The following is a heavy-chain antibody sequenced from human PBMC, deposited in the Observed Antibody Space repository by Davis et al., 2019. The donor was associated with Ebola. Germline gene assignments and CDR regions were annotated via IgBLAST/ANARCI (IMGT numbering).Heavy chain of an antibody. CDR2: IYPGDSDT. CDR1: GYSFTSYW. CDR3: ARNSNYDWFDP. Sequence: KVSCKGSGYSFTSYWIGWVRQMPGKGLERMGIIYPGDSDTIYSPSFQGQITISVDRSINTAYLQWRSLKASDTAVYYCARNSNYDWFDPWGQGTLVTVSS. J-gene: IGHJ5*02. V-gene: IGHV5-51*01. D-gene: IGHD4-11*01.